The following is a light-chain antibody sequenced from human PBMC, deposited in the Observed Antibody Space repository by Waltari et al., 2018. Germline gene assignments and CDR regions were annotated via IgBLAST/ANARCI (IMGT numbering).Light chain of an antibody. V-gene: IGLV3-1*01. Sequence: SYELTQPPSVSVSPGQTASITCSGDKLGNHSACWYQQKPGQSPVLVIYQDTKRPSGIPERFSGSNSGNTATLTISGTQAMDEADYYCQAWDSSTAVFGGGTKLTVL. J-gene: IGLJ2*01. CDR2: QDT. CDR1: KLGNHS. CDR3: QAWDSSTAV.